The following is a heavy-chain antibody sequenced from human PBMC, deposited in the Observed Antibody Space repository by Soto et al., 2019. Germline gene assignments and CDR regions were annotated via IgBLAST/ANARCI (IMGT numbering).Heavy chain of an antibody. V-gene: IGHV5-51*01. CDR2: IYPDDSDV. J-gene: IGHJ5*02. CDR3: AGHRNAGWCDP. Sequence: GEPLKISCKSSGYDFATFWIVWVRQVPGKGLEWMGVIYPDDSDVTYSPPFQGQFTISADKSTTTAYLHWRDLRASDNAIYYCAGHRNAGWCDPWGQGTPVTVS. CDR1: GYDFATFW.